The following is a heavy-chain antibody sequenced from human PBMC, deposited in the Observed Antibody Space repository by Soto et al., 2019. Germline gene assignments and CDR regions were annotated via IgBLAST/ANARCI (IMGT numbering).Heavy chain of an antibody. CDR1: GFTFSSYS. J-gene: IGHJ5*02. CDR2: ISSSSSYI. CDR3: ARDGTFGYSSSFKTDINWFDP. Sequence: GSLRLSCAASGFTFSSYSMNWVRQAPGKGLEWASSISSSSSYIYYADSVKGRFTISRDNAKNSLYLQMNSLRAEDTAVYYCARDGTFGYSSSFKTDINWFDPWGQGTLVTVSS. V-gene: IGHV3-21*01. D-gene: IGHD6-13*01.